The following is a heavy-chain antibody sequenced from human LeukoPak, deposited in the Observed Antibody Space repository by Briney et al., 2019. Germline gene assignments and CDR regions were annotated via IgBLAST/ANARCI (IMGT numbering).Heavy chain of an antibody. V-gene: IGHV3-23*01. D-gene: IGHD6-19*01. CDR3: ARSPISGYGSGSDY. J-gene: IGHJ4*02. CDR2: IGAGGTFT. Sequence: GGSLRLSCTASGFTFSSYAMNWVRQAPGKGLEWVSGIGAGGTFTYYADSVKGRFTISRDNAKNSLYLQMNSLRAEDTALYYCARSPISGYGSGSDYWGQGTLVTVSS. CDR1: GFTFSSYA.